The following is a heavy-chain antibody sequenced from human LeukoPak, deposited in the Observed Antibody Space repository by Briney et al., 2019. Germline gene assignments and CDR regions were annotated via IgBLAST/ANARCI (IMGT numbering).Heavy chain of an antibody. V-gene: IGHV3-43D*03. Sequence: PGGSLRLSCAASGFTFDDYAMHWVRQAPGKGLEWVSLISWDGGSTYYADSVKGRFTISRDNAKNSLYLQMNSLRAEDTALYYCARAEVYSSGWYPFDYWGQGTLVTVSS. CDR3: ARAEVYSSGWYPFDY. CDR2: ISWDGGST. CDR1: GFTFDDYA. J-gene: IGHJ4*02. D-gene: IGHD6-19*01.